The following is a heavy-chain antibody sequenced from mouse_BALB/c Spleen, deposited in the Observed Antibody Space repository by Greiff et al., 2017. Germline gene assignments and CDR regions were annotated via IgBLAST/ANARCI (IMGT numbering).Heavy chain of an antibody. V-gene: IGHV1-14*01. CDR1: GYTFTSYV. Sequence: VQLQQSGPELVKPGASVKMSCKASGYTFTSYVMHWVKQKPGQGLEWIGYINPYNDGTKYNEKFKGKATLTSDKSSSTAYMELSSLTSEDSAVYYCARGGLCGYDEGAMDYWGQGTSVTVSS. CDR2: INPYNDGT. CDR3: ARGGLCGYDEGAMDY. J-gene: IGHJ4*01. D-gene: IGHD2-2*01.